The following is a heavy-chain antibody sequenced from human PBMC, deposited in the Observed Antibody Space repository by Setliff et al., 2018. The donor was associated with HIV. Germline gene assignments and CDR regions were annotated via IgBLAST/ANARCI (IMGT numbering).Heavy chain of an antibody. CDR1: GDSISSNYY. CDR2: VFHSGST. J-gene: IGHJ4*02. Sequence: SETLSLTCAVSGDSISSNYYWGWIRQPPGKGLEWVGSVFHSGSTYYHPSLKSRVTISVDTSQNQFSLKLSSATAADTAVYYCASGLYYSHTDSFYFYDWGLGTLVTVSS. V-gene: IGHV4-38-2*01. CDR3: ASGLYYSHTDSFYFYD. D-gene: IGHD3-10*01.